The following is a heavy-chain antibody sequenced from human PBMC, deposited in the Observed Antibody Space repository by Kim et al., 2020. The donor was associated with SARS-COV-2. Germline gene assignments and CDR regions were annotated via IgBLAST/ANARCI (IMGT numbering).Heavy chain of an antibody. V-gene: IGHV4-59*01. Sequence: SLKSRVTISVDTSKNQFSLKLSSVTAADTAVYYCARDGEGWEWNDAFDIWGQGTMVTVSS. CDR3: ARDGEGWEWNDAFDI. D-gene: IGHD1-26*01. J-gene: IGHJ3*02.